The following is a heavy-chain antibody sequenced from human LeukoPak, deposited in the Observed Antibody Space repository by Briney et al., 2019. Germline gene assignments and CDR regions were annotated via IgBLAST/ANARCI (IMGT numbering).Heavy chain of an antibody. CDR3: ARVVPVPSEYFRH. J-gene: IGHJ1*01. V-gene: IGHV4-31*03. CDR1: GTSISSTSYY. CDR2: IYYSGRT. Sequence: TLSLTCSVSGTSISSTSYYWSWVRQVPGKGLEWIGYIYYSGRTYFNPSLRSRVTMSVDTSKSQFSLNLTSVTAADTAVYYCARVVPVPSEYFRHWGPGTLVTVSS.